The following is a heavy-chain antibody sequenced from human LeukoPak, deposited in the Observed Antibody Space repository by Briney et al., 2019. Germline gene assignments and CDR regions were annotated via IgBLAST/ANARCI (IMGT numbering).Heavy chain of an antibody. J-gene: IGHJ4*02. CDR3: AKDGSALWFGELSSYFYY. D-gene: IGHD3-10*01. V-gene: IGHV3-23*01. Sequence: GGSLRLSCGGSGFDFSSYGMNWVRQAPGKGLEWVSHIGGSGGITPYADSVKGRVPSSRDNFKNPLYLQMNSLKAKDTAIYYCAKDGSALWFGELSSYFYYWGQGTLVTVSS. CDR2: IGGSGGIT. CDR1: GFDFSSYG.